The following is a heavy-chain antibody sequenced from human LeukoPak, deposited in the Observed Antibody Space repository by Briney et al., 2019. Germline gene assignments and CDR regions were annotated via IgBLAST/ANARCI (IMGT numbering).Heavy chain of an antibody. CDR2: IFGGGST. V-gene: IGHV3-66*01. CDR1: GFTVSSNY. Sequence: GGSLRLSCAASGFTVSSNYMTWVRQAPGKGLEWVSVIFGGGSTYYADSVKGRFTISRDNSKNTLFLQMNSLRVEDTAVYYCARCTEFYYDSGGYPFDPWGQGTLVTVSS. D-gene: IGHD3-22*01. J-gene: IGHJ5*02. CDR3: ARCTEFYYDSGGYPFDP.